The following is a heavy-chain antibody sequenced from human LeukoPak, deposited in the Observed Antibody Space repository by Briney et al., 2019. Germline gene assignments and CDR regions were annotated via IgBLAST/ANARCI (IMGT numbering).Heavy chain of an antibody. D-gene: IGHD6-13*01. V-gene: IGHV3-30*02. CDR3: ARNRAAAGDWLDP. CDR1: GFTFSTYG. J-gene: IGHJ5*02. CDR2: ILYDGKIK. Sequence: GGSLRLSCAASGFTFSTYGVGWVRQAAGKGPEWVSFILYDGKIKKYAHSVKGRFPISRDNSKNTLYLQINSLTPEDTSLYYCARNRAAAGDWLDPWGQGTLVIVSS.